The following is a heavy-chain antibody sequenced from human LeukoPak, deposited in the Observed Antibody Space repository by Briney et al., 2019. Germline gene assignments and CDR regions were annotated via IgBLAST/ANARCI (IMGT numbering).Heavy chain of an antibody. D-gene: IGHD3-10*01. Sequence: PGGSLRLSCAASGFTFSSYSMNWVRRAPGKRLEWVSYISSSSSTIYYADSVMGRFTISRDNAKNSLYLQMNSLRAEDTAVYYCARGEKSYYYGSGSYCDYWGQGTLVTVSS. CDR1: GFTFSSYS. CDR3: ARGEKSYYYGSGSYCDY. J-gene: IGHJ4*02. CDR2: ISSSSSTI. V-gene: IGHV3-48*01.